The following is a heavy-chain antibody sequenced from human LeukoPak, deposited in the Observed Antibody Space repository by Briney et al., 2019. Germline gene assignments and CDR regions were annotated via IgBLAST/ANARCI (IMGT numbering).Heavy chain of an antibody. V-gene: IGHV1-58*02. J-gene: IGHJ4*02. D-gene: IGHD4-17*01. CDR2: IVVGSGNT. CDR3: AANHDFGDWRLDY. CDR1: GFTFTNAA. Sequence: SVKVSCKASGFTFTNAAMQWVRQARGQRLEWMGWIVVGSGNTLYAQKFRERVSITRDMSTSTAYMELSSLRSEDTAVYYCAANHDFGDWRLDYWGQGTLVTVSS.